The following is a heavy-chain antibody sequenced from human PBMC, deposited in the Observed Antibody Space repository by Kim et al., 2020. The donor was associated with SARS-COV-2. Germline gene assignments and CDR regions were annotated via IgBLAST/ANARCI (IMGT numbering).Heavy chain of an antibody. J-gene: IGHJ4*02. CDR3: ARDSDSSGWSFDY. V-gene: IGHV1-3*01. CDR2: INAGNGNT. D-gene: IGHD6-19*01. CDR1: GYTFTSYA. Sequence: ASVKVSCKASGYTFTSYAMHWVRQAPGQRLEWMGWINAGNGNTKYSQKFQGRITISRDTSASTAYMELSSLRSEDTAVYYCARDSDSSGWSFDYWGQGTLVTVSS.